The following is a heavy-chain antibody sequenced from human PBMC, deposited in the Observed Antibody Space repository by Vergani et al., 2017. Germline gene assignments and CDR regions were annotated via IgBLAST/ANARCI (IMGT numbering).Heavy chain of an antibody. CDR1: GFTFSSYE. V-gene: IGHV3-48*03. D-gene: IGHD5-18*01. CDR2: ISSSGSTI. J-gene: IGHJ4*02. Sequence: EVQLVESGGGLVQPGGSLRLSCAASGFTFSSYEMNWVRQAPGKGLEWVSYISSSGSTIYYADSVKGRFTISRDNAKNSLYLQMNSLRAEDTAVYYCARGSGYSYGTPFDYWGQGTLVTVSS. CDR3: ARGSGYSYGTPFDY.